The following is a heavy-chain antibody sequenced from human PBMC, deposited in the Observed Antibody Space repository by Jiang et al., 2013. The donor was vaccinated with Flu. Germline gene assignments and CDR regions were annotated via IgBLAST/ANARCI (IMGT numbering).Heavy chain of an antibody. J-gene: IGHJ4*02. CDR3: ARDRFDSSGYRYTY. CDR2: INPKSGGT. D-gene: IGHD3-22*01. V-gene: IGHV1-2*02. CDR1: GYTFTGYY. Sequence: SGAEVKKPGASVKVSCKASGYTFTGYYIHWVRQAPGQGLQWMGWINPKSGGTNFAQKFRDRVTMTSDTSLSTAYMELSRLKSDDTAVYYCARDRFDSSGYRYTYWGQGSLVTVSS.